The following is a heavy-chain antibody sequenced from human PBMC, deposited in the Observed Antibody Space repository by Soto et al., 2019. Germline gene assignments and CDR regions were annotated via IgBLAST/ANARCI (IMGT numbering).Heavy chain of an antibody. CDR1: GYTFTSYD. CDR2: MNPNSGNT. Sequence: QVQLVQSGAEVKKPGASVKVSCKASGYTFTSYDINWVRQATGQGLEWMGWMNPNSGNTGYAQKFQGRVTMTRNTSISTAYMELRSLRSEDTAVYYCARFDYGVLYYGMDVWGQGTTVTVSS. J-gene: IGHJ6*02. CDR3: ARFDYGVLYYGMDV. V-gene: IGHV1-8*01. D-gene: IGHD3-16*01.